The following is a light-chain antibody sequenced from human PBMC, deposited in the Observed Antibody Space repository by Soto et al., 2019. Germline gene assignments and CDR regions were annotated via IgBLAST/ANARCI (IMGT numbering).Light chain of an antibody. V-gene: IGKV3-11*01. CDR1: EGVYSS. CDR3: QQYSTSPWT. J-gene: IGKJ1*01. CDR2: HTS. Sequence: EIVLTQSPATPSLSPGERATLSCRTSEGVYSSIAWYQQKPGQTPRLLVYHTSTRATGVPPRFSGGGSVTDFTLTISSLEPEDFAVYYCQQYSTSPWTFGQGTKVDIK.